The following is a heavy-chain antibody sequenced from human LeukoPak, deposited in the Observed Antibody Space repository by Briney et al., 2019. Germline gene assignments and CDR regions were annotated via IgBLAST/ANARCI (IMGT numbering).Heavy chain of an antibody. V-gene: IGHV3-66*01. CDR1: GFTVSSNY. CDR2: IYSGGST. CDR3: ATYCSTSTCYGVPVFDY. J-gene: IGHJ4*02. Sequence: GGSLRLSCAASGFTVSSNYMSWVRQAPGKGLEWVSVIYSGGSTYYADSVKGRSTISRDNSKNTLYLQMNSLRAEDTAVYYCATYCSTSTCYGVPVFDYWGQGTLVTVSS. D-gene: IGHD2-2*01.